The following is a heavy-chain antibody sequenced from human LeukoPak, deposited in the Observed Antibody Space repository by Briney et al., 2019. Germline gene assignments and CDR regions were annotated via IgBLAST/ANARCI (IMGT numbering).Heavy chain of an antibody. Sequence: ASVKVSCKASGYTFSGYYMHWVRQAPGQVLEWMGWINPNSGGTYFAQKFQGGVTMTRDTSISTAYMELSRLRSDDTAVYYCARDTGHILLRGAFDIWGQGTMVTVSS. CDR2: INPNSGGT. CDR1: GYTFSGYY. CDR3: ARDTGHILLRGAFDI. J-gene: IGHJ3*02. D-gene: IGHD3-10*01. V-gene: IGHV1-2*02.